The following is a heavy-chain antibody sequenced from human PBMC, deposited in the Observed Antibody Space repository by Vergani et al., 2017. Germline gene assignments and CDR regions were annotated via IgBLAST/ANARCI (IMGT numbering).Heavy chain of an antibody. CDR1: GFTFSSYG. CDR3: ARDSSGYYEGKTIDAFDI. CDR2: IWYDGSNK. D-gene: IGHD3-22*01. J-gene: IGHJ3*02. V-gene: IGHV3-33*01. Sequence: QVQLVESGGGVVQPGRSLRLSCAASGFTFSSYGMHWVRQAPGKGLEWVAVIWYDGSNKYYADSVKGRFTISRDNSKNTLYLQMNSLRAEDTAVYYCARDSSGYYEGKTIDAFDIWGQGTMVTVSS.